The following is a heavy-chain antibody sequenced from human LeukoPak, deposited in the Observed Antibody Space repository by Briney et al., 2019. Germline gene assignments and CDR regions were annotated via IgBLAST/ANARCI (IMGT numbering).Heavy chain of an antibody. Sequence: PSETLSLSCGVYGGSFSGYYWSWIRQPPGKGLEWIGEINPGGSTNYNPSLKSRVTLSADTSKNQFSLTLNSVTAADTAAYYCARRRLGYYFDYWGQGTLVTVSS. CDR3: ARRRLGYYFDY. V-gene: IGHV4-34*01. CDR2: INPGGST. D-gene: IGHD5-24*01. J-gene: IGHJ4*02. CDR1: GGSFSGYY.